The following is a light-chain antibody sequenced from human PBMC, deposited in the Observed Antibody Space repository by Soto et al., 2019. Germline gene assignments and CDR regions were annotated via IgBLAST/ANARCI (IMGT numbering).Light chain of an antibody. CDR1: SSDVGTYNY. CDR2: EVS. J-gene: IGLJ1*01. V-gene: IGLV2-14*01. CDR3: GSYTPSSTPFAV. Sequence: QSVLTQPASVSGSPGQSITISCAGTSSDVGTYNYVSWYQQHPGKAPKLMIYEVSNRPSGVSDRFSGSKSGNTASLTISGLQAEDEADYYCGSYTPSSTPFAVFGTGTKVTVL.